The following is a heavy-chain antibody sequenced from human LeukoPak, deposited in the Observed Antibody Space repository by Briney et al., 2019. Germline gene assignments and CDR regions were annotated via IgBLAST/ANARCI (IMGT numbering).Heavy chain of an antibody. Sequence: PSETLSLTCTVSGGSISSYYWSWIRQPPGKGLEWIGYIYYSGSTNYNPSLKSRVTISVDTSKNQFSLKLSSVTAADTAVYYCARGHGGNSAGYFDLWGRGTLVTVSS. CDR1: GGSISSYY. D-gene: IGHD4-23*01. CDR3: ARGHGGNSAGYFDL. CDR2: IYYSGST. J-gene: IGHJ2*01. V-gene: IGHV4-59*08.